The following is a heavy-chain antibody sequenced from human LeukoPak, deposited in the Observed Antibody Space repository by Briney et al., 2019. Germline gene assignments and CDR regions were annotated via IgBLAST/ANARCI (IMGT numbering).Heavy chain of an antibody. Sequence: GGFLGLSCAASGFNFSTFAMSWVRQAPGKGLEWVSSISGSGDSTYYADSVKGRFTISRDNSKNTLYLQMHSLRAEDTAVYYCAKVSQYDGSGYYYWGQGTLVTVSS. CDR3: AKVSQYDGSGYYY. CDR2: ISGSGDST. J-gene: IGHJ4*02. V-gene: IGHV3-23*01. D-gene: IGHD3-22*01. CDR1: GFNFSTFA.